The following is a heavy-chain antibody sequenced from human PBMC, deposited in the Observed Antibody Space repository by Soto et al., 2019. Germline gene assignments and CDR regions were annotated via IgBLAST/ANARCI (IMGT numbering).Heavy chain of an antibody. J-gene: IGHJ4*02. CDR3: ARRPWLSGYYDY. Sequence: PGESLKISCKGSGYSFFSHWIGWVRQMPGKGLEWVGIIYPADSESRYSPSFQGQVTISVDKSINTAYLQWSSLKASDTAMCYCARRPWLSGYYDYWCQGTLVTVSS. V-gene: IGHV5-51*01. CDR1: GYSFFSHW. CDR2: IYPADSES. D-gene: IGHD3-22*01.